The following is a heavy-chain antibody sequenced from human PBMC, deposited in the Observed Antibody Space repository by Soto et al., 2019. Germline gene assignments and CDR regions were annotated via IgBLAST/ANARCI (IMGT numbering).Heavy chain of an antibody. CDR3: ARGDSTGYYPY. CDR2: IYWDDAK. J-gene: IGHJ4*02. CDR1: GFSLSTSGVG. V-gene: IGHV2-5*02. D-gene: IGHD3-22*01. Sequence: QITLKESGPTLVKPTQTLTLTCTLSGFSLSTSGVGVGWIRQPPGKALEWLALIYWDDAKHYSPSLKSRLTITKDTSKNQVVLKMTNMDPVDTATYYCARGDSTGYYPYWGQGTLVTVSS.